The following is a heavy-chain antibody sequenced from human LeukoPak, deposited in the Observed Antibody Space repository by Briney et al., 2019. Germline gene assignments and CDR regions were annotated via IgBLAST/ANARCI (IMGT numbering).Heavy chain of an antibody. J-gene: IGHJ4*02. V-gene: IGHV1-18*01. CDR1: GYTFTSYG. D-gene: IGHD3-22*01. Sequence: GASVKASCKASGYTFTSYGITWVRQAPGQGLEWMGWIGAYNGKTNYAQKFQDRVTMTTDTSTSTGYMELRSLRSDDTAVYYCARNSSGYSSPFDYWGQGTLVIVSS. CDR2: IGAYNGKT. CDR3: ARNSSGYSSPFDY.